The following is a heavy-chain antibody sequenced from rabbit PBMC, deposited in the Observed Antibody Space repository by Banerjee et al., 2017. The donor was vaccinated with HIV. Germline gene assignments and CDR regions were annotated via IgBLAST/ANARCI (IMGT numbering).Heavy chain of an antibody. CDR2: IYTDSDGT. D-gene: IGHD1-1*01. V-gene: IGHV1S43*01. CDR1: GFSFSSTYY. CDR3: ARGDTGSRHSPFNL. Sequence: QEQLVESGGGLVKPGASLTLSCTASGFSFSSTYYMCWVRQAPGKGLELIACIYTDSDGTWYASWVNGRFTITRSTSLNTVTLQMTSLTAADTATYFCARGDTGSRHSPFNLWGPGTLVTVS. J-gene: IGHJ4*01.